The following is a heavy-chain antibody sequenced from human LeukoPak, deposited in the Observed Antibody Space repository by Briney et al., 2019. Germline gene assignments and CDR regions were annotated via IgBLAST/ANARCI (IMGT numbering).Heavy chain of an antibody. CDR3: ARALGDYYFDY. V-gene: IGHV1-69*04. D-gene: IGHD2-21*02. J-gene: IGHJ4*02. Sequence: VASVKVSCKAPGGTFSSYAISWVRQAPGQGLEWMGRIIPILGIANYAQKFQGRVTITADKSTSTAYMELSSLRSEDTAVYYCARALGDYYFDYWGQGTLVTVSS. CDR1: GGTFSSYA. CDR2: IIPILGIA.